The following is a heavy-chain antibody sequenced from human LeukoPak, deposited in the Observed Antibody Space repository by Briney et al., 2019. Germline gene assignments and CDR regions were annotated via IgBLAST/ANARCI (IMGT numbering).Heavy chain of an antibody. CDR2: ISGDGGST. CDR3: AKDWNGDYVIDY. J-gene: IGHJ4*02. CDR1: GFTFDDYA. Sequence: RSGGSLRLSCAASGFTFDDYAMHWVRHAPGKGLEWVSLISGDGGSTYYADPVKGRFTISRDNSKNSLYLQMNSLRTEDTALYYCAKDWNGDYVIDYWGQGTLVTVSS. V-gene: IGHV3-43*02. D-gene: IGHD4-17*01.